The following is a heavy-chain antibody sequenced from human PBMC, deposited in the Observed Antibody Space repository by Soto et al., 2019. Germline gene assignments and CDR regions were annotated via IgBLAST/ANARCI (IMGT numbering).Heavy chain of an antibody. CDR3: GRLTSYDFSRMDV. CDR1: GYSFASNW. CDR2: IDPSDSYT. Sequence: PGESLKISCKGSGYSFASNWISWVRQMPGKGLEWMGRIDPSDSYTNYSPSFQGHVTISVDKSISSAYLQWCSLEASDTAMYYCGRLTSYDFSRMDVWGQGTTVTVSS. V-gene: IGHV5-10-1*01. J-gene: IGHJ6*02. D-gene: IGHD3-3*01.